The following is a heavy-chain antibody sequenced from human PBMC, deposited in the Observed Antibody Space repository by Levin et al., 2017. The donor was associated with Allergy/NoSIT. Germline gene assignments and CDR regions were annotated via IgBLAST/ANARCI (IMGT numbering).Heavy chain of an antibody. CDR2: IHPGDSET. Sequence: ASVKVSCKASGYNFTNYWVAWVRQMPGRGLEWMGIIHPGDSETTYSPSFQGQVTISADKPINNAYLQWRSLRASETAMYYCESSGDDCGGDCFFNYYGMNVWGQGTTVTVSS. CDR1: GYNFTNYW. J-gene: IGHJ6*02. D-gene: IGHD2-21*02. CDR3: ESSGDDCGGDCFFNYYGMNV. V-gene: IGHV5-51*04.